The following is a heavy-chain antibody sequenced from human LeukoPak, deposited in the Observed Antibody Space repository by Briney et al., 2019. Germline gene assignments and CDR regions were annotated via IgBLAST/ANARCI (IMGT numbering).Heavy chain of an antibody. D-gene: IGHD2-15*01. CDR3: LTAYSGRYFDL. CDR2: IYYSGST. CDR1: GGSLSSRSYY. J-gene: IGHJ2*01. V-gene: IGHV4-39*01. Sequence: SETLSLTCTVSGGSLSSRSYYWGWIRQPPGKGLEWIATIYYSGSTYYNPSLKSRVTISVDTSKNQFSLNLISVTAADTAVYYCLTAYSGRYFDLWGRGTLVTVSS.